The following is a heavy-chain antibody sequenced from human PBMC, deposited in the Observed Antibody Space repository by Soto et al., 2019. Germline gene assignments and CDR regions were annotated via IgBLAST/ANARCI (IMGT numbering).Heavy chain of an antibody. J-gene: IGHJ2*01. V-gene: IGHV3-23*01. D-gene: IGHD1-26*01. Sequence: EVQLLESGGGLVQPGGSLRLSCAASGFTFSSYAMSWVRQAPGKGLEWVSAISGSGGSTYYADSVKGRFTISRDNSKNTLYPQMNSLRAEDTAVYYCAKEGVGPTLRTRYWYFDLWGRGTLVTVSS. CDR2: ISGSGGST. CDR1: GFTFSSYA. CDR3: AKEGVGPTLRTRYWYFDL.